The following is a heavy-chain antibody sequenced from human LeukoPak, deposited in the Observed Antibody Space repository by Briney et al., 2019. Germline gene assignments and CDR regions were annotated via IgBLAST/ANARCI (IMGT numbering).Heavy chain of an antibody. CDR2: ITTSGRTI. CDR1: GFTFSSYE. CDR3: ARGEDYGTNSFDY. Sequence: GGPLRLSCAASGFTFSSYEMKWVRQAPGKGLEWVSYITTSGRTIYYADSVKGRFTISRDNAKNSLYLQMNSLRAEDTAVYYCARGEDYGTNSFDYWGQGTLVTVSS. J-gene: IGHJ4*02. D-gene: IGHD4-17*01. V-gene: IGHV3-48*03.